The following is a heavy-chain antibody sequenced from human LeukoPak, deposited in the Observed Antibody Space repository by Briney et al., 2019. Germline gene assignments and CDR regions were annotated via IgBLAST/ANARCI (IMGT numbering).Heavy chain of an antibody. CDR3: ARLRPYSSTWYAYYGMDV. Sequence: GGSLRLSCVASGFTFSSYWMSWVRQAPGRGPEWVANIKEDGTQNYYVDSVKGRFTISRDNAKNSLYLQMNSLRADETAVYYCARLRPYSSTWYAYYGMDVWGQGTTVTVSS. J-gene: IGHJ6*02. CDR2: IKEDGTQN. D-gene: IGHD6-13*01. V-gene: IGHV3-7*04. CDR1: GFTFSSYW.